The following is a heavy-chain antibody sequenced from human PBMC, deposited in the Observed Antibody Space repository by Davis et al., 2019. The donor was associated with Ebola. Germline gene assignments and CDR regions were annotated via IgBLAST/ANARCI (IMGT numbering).Heavy chain of an antibody. Sequence: ASVKVSCKASGYTFSGYYMHWVRQAPGQGLEWMGRINPNSGGTNYAQKFQGRVTMTRDTSITTAYMELSRLRSDDTAVYYCARGGITMIVVPRDYYYGMDVWGQGTTVTVSS. J-gene: IGHJ6*02. D-gene: IGHD3-22*01. CDR3: ARGGITMIVVPRDYYYGMDV. V-gene: IGHV1-2*06. CDR1: GYTFSGYY. CDR2: INPNSGGT.